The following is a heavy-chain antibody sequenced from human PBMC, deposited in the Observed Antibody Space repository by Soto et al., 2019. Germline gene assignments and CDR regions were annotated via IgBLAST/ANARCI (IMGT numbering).Heavy chain of an antibody. CDR3: AKDQNVLRFLEWLTALDY. CDR2: ISSDERNK. D-gene: IGHD3-3*01. CDR1: GCTFSSHG. Sequence: QVQLVESGGGVVQPGRSLRLSCAASGCTFSSHGMHWVRQAPGKGLEWVAVISSDERNKYYGDSVKGRFTISRDNSKNTLYLHMNSLRIEDTAVYYCAKDQNVLRFLEWLTALDYWGQGTLVTVSS. V-gene: IGHV3-30*18. J-gene: IGHJ4*02.